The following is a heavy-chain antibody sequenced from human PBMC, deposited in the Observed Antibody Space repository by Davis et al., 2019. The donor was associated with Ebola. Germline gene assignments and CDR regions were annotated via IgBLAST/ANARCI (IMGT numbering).Heavy chain of an antibody. V-gene: IGHV3-48*03. CDR3: ARGAVGYSGSYYRYFDY. J-gene: IGHJ4*02. CDR1: GVTFSSYA. CDR2: ISDSGSTI. D-gene: IGHD1-26*01. Sequence: GESLKISCAASGVTFSSYAMNWVRQAPGKGLEWISYISDSGSTIYYADSVKGRFTISRDNAKNSLYLQMNSLRAEDTAVYYCARGAVGYSGSYYRYFDYWGQGTLVTVSS.